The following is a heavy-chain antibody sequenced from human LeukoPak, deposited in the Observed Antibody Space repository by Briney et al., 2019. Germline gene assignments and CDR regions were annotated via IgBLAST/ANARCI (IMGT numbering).Heavy chain of an antibody. Sequence: GGSLRLSCAASGFTFSSYWMSWVRQAPGKGLEWVAIIKQDGSEKYYVDSVKGRFTISRDNAKNSLYLQMNSLRAEDTAVYYCARDHVEYCSSTSCYLSYYYYYMDVWGKGTTVTVSS. D-gene: IGHD2-2*01. J-gene: IGHJ6*03. CDR3: ARDHVEYCSSTSCYLSYYYYYMDV. V-gene: IGHV3-7*01. CDR2: IKQDGSEK. CDR1: GFTFSSYW.